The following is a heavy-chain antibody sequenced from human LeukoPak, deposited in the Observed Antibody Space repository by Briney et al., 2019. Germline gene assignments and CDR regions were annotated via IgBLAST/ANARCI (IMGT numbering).Heavy chain of an antibody. Sequence: ASVKVSCKASGGTFSSYAISWVRQAPGQGLEWMGGIIPIFGTANYAQKFQGRVTITADESTSTAYMELSSLRSEDTAVYYCVVGATPVDVWGKGTTLTVSS. CDR2: IIPIFGTA. D-gene: IGHD1-26*01. CDR3: VVGATPVDV. CDR1: GGTFSSYA. J-gene: IGHJ6*04. V-gene: IGHV1-69*13.